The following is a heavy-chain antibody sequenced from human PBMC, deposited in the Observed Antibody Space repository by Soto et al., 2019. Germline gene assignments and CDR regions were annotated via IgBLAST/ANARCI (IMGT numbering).Heavy chain of an antibody. Sequence: SETLSLTCPVSGDSISSSSYYWGWIRQPPGKGLEWIGSIYYSGSTYYNPSLKSRVTISVDTSKNQFSLKLSSVTAADTAVYYCARHEGAYMVGAFDAFYRWAQGTMVTISS. CDR2: IYYSGST. V-gene: IGHV4-39*01. J-gene: IGHJ3*02. CDR1: GDSISSSSYY. D-gene: IGHD1-26*01. CDR3: ARHEGAYMVGAFDAFYR.